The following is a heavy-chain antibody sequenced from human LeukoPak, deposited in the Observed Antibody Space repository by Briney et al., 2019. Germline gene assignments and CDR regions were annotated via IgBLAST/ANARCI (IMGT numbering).Heavy chain of an antibody. J-gene: IGHJ4*02. CDR2: IYHSGST. CDR1: GGSISSYY. CDR3: ARIQDTAMAFDY. Sequence: NPSETLSLTCTVSGGSISSYYWGWIRQPPGKGLEWIGSIYHSGSTYYNPSLKSRVTISVDTSKNQFSLKLSSVTAADTAVYYCARIQDTAMAFDYWGQGTLVTVSS. V-gene: IGHV4-38-2*02. D-gene: IGHD5-18*01.